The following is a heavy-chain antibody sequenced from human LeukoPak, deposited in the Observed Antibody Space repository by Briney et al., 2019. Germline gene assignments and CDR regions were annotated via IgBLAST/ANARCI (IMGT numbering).Heavy chain of an antibody. Sequence: GGSLRLSCAASGFTVSSNYMSWVRQAPGKGLEWVSVIYSGGSTYYADSVKGRFTISRDNSKNTLYLQMNSLRAEDTAVYYCARGRRGYSQGSVFAFDIWGQGTMVTVSS. J-gene: IGHJ3*02. D-gene: IGHD5-18*01. CDR1: GFTVSSNY. V-gene: IGHV3-66*01. CDR3: ARGRRGYSQGSVFAFDI. CDR2: IYSGGST.